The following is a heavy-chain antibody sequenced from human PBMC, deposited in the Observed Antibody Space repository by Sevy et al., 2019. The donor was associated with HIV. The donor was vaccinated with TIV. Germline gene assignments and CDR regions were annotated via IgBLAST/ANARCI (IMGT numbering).Heavy chain of an antibody. J-gene: IGHJ5*01. Sequence: GGSLRLSCSASGFTFRSFSMHWVRQAPGKGLEWVAAIWYDGRTKQYADSVKGRFTISRDISKSMLNLEMNSLRAEDTALYFCARDSARVIVPTAGFDSWGQGTVVTVSS. CDR2: IWYDGRTK. CDR3: ARDSARVIVPTAGFDS. CDR1: GFTFRSFS. V-gene: IGHV3-33*01. D-gene: IGHD1-1*01.